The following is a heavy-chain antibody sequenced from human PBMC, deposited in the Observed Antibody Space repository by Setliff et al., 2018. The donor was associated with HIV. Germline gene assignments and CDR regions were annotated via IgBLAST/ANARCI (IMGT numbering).Heavy chain of an antibody. CDR3: ARGRLGGYTYGSPPAFFDI. Sequence: SETLSLTCTVSGGSISSGSYYWSWIRRPAGKGLEWIGHIYTSGSTNYNPSLKSRLTISVDTSENQFCLKLGSVTAADTAVYYCARGRLGGYTYGSPPAFFDIWGQGTMVTVSS. J-gene: IGHJ3*02. D-gene: IGHD5-18*01. CDR1: GGSISSGSYY. CDR2: IYTSGST. V-gene: IGHV4-61*09.